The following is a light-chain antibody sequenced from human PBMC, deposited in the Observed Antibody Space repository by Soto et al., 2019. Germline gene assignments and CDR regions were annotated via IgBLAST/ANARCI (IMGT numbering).Light chain of an antibody. CDR1: QSVGTN. Sequence: EIVLTQSPGTLSVSPGERVTLSCRASQSVGTNLAWYQQKPGQAPRLLIYGAFTRATDIPARFSASGSGTEFTLTISRLQSKVFVFYYCKHYDGCPPSIPSGQGTRLKIK. V-gene: IGKV3-15*01. CDR3: KHYDGCPPSIP. J-gene: IGKJ5*01. CDR2: GAF.